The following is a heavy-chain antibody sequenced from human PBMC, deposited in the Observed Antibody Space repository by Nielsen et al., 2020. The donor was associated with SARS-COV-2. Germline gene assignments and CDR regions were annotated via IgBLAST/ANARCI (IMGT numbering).Heavy chain of an antibody. CDR3: ARNKRYGVELWFGGYY. D-gene: IGHD3-10*01. CDR2: ISSSGSTI. Sequence: GGSLRLSCAASGFTFSDYYMSWIRQVPGKGLEWVSYISSSGSTIYYADSVKGRFTISRDNAKNSLYLQMNSLRAEDTAVYYCARNKRYGVELWFGGYYWGQGTLVTVSS. CDR1: GFTFSDYY. V-gene: IGHV3-11*01. J-gene: IGHJ4*02.